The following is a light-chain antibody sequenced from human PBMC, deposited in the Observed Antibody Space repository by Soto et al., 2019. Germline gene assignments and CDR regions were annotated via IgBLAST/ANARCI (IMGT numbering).Light chain of an antibody. Sequence: DIQMTHSPSSLSASVGDRVTITCRASQSISNYLNWYQQKPEKPHKLLIYTASSLQIVVPSGFSGSGSGTDFTLTIYSRQPEDFATYYCQQSYSTPLTFGGGTSVDIK. CDR1: QSISNY. V-gene: IGKV1-39*01. CDR3: QQSYSTPLT. CDR2: TAS. J-gene: IGKJ4*01.